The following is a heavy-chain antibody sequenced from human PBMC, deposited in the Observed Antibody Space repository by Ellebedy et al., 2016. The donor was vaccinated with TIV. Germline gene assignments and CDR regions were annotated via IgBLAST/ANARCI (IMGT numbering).Heavy chain of an antibody. CDR3: ARLAAGLYYYYYGMDV. CDR2: IYPGDSVT. D-gene: IGHD6-19*01. Sequence: GESLKISCKGSRYSFTSYWIGWVRQMPGQGLEWMGIIYPGDSVTRYSPSFQDQVTISADKSISTAYLQWSSLKASDTAMYYCARLAAGLYYYYYGMDVWGQGTAVTVSS. J-gene: IGHJ6*02. V-gene: IGHV5-51*01. CDR1: RYSFTSYW.